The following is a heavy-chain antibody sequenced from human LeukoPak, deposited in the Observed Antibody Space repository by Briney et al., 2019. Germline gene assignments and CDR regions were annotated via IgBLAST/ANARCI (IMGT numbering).Heavy chain of an antibody. Sequence: SETLSLTCTVSGGSISSYYWSWIRQPPGRGLEWIGYIYSSGSTNYNPSLKSRVTISVDTSKNQFSLKLSSVPAADTAVYYCARLGYVRGPTWAFDIWGQGTMVTVSS. CDR1: GGSISSYY. V-gene: IGHV4-59*08. D-gene: IGHD3-16*01. CDR2: IYSSGST. J-gene: IGHJ3*02. CDR3: ARLGYVRGPTWAFDI.